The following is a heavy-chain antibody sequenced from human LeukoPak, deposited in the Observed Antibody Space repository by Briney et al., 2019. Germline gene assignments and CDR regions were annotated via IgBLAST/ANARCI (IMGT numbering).Heavy chain of an antibody. J-gene: IGHJ4*02. CDR3: AKDDAWLRFGE. CDR2: ISPSADIK. V-gene: IGHV3-23*01. Sequence: PGGSLRLSCEASGFTFSNHWMHWVRQAPGKGLVWVSGISPSADIKYYADSVKGRFTISRDNSKNMLYLEVISLTADDTAVYYCAKDDAWLRFGEWSQGTLVTVSS. D-gene: IGHD3-10*01. CDR1: GFTFSNHW.